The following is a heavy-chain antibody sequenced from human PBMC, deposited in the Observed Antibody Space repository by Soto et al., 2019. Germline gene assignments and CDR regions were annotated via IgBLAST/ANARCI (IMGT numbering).Heavy chain of an antibody. Sequence: SETLSLTCTVSNGSINSYYWSWIRQPPGKGLEWIGYIYYHGSTNYNPSLKSRVIISVDTSKNQFSLRLSSVTAADTAVYFCARGFCSGGNCYSYFDCWGQGTLVTVSS. D-gene: IGHD2-15*01. CDR1: NGSINSYY. CDR2: IYYHGST. V-gene: IGHV4-59*08. CDR3: ARGFCSGGNCYSYFDC. J-gene: IGHJ4*02.